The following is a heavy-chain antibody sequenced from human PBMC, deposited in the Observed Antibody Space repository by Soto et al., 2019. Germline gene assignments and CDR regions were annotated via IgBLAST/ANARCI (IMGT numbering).Heavy chain of an antibody. CDR1: GYSFTDYH. D-gene: IGHD2-8*01. CDR3: ARGHSTDCSNGVCSFFYNHEMDV. Sequence: ASVKVSCKASGYSFTDYHIHWVRQAPGQGLELLGRINPKSGGTSTAQKFQGWVTMTRDRSISTVYMELTRLRSDDTAVYFCARGHSTDCSNGVCSFFYNHEMDVWGQGTTVTVSS. CDR2: INPKSGGT. V-gene: IGHV1-2*04. J-gene: IGHJ6*02.